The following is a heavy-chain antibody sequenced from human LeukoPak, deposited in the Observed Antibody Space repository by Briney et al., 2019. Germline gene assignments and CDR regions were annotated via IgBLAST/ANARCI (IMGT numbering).Heavy chain of an antibody. J-gene: IGHJ5*02. D-gene: IGHD5-12*01. CDR1: GFTFSNYA. V-gene: IGHV3-23*01. Sequence: GGSLRLSCGAFGFTFSNYAMSWVRQAPGKGLEWVSAISVSGHSAFYLDSVKGRFTMSRDNSKNTLYLQMNSLRAEDTAVYYCGGNRQSNSGYNWFVPWGQGTLVTVSS. CDR2: ISVSGHSA. CDR3: GGNRQSNSGYNWFVP.